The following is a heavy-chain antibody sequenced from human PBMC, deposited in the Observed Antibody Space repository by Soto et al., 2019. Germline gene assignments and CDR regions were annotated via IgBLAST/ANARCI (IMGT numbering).Heavy chain of an antibody. CDR3: VRDSDYDILTGDYGMDV. J-gene: IGHJ6*02. V-gene: IGHV3-53*04. D-gene: IGHD3-9*01. CDR1: GFTVSSNY. CDR2: IYSGGST. Sequence: EVQLVESGGGLVQPGGSLRLSCAASGFTVSSNYMSWVRQAPGKGLEWVSVIYSGGSTYYADSVKGRFTISRHNSKNTLYLQMNSLRAEDTAVYYCVRDSDYDILTGDYGMDVWGQGTTVTVSS.